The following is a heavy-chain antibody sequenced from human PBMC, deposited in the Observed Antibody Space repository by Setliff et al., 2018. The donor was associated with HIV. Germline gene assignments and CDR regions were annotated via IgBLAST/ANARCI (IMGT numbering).Heavy chain of an antibody. V-gene: IGHV4-34*01. CDR2: INHSGIT. Sequence: PSETLSLTCNVSGGSFSGSYWSWIRQPPGKGLEWIGEINHSGITSYNPSLKSRVLVSVDMSKNQFSLKLSSVTAADTAVYYCATGITMAPDYWGQGSLVTAPQ. D-gene: IGHD1-20*01. CDR1: GGSFSGSY. J-gene: IGHJ4*02. CDR3: ATGITMAPDY.